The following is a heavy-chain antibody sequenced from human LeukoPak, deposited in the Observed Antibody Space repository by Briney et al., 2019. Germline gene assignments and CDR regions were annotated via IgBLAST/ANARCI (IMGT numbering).Heavy chain of an antibody. J-gene: IGHJ4*02. CDR3: ARVGLGARDFDY. V-gene: IGHV1-69*13. CDR1: GGTFSSYA. CDR2: IIPIFGTA. Sequence: SVKVSCKASGGTFSSYAISWVRQAPGQGLEWMGGIIPIFGTANYAQKFQGRVTITADESTSTAYMELSSLRSEDAAVYYCARVGLGARDFDYWGQGTLVTVSS. D-gene: IGHD1-26*01.